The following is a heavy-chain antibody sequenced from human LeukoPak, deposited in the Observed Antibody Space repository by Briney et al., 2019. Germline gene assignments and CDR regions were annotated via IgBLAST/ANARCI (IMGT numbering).Heavy chain of an antibody. D-gene: IGHD3-10*01. Sequence: TGGSLRLSCAASGFTFSSYAMSCVRQAPGKGLEWVPSISGSGGNTYYAESVKGRFTISRDNSKNTLYLQMNSLRAEDTAVYYCAKEEGSGTYGAMDVWGQGTTVTVSS. CDR1: GFTFSSYA. CDR2: ISGSGGNT. V-gene: IGHV3-23*01. J-gene: IGHJ6*02. CDR3: AKEEGSGTYGAMDV.